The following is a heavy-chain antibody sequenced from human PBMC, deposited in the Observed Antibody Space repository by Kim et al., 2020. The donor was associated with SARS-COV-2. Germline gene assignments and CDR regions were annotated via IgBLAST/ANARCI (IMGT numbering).Heavy chain of an antibody. CDR2: INAGNGNT. D-gene: IGHD1-26*01. CDR3: ARDRRYSGRLYYYYGMDV. J-gene: IGHJ6*02. Sequence: ASVKVSCKASGYTFTSYAMHWVRQAPGQRLEWMGWINAGNGNTKYSQKFQGRVTITRDTSASTAYMELSSLRSEDTAVYYCARDRRYSGRLYYYYGMDVWGQGTTVTVSS. V-gene: IGHV1-3*01. CDR1: GYTFTSYA.